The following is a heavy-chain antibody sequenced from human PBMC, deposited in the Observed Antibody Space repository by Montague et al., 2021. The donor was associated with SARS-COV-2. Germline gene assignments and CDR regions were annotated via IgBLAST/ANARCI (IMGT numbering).Heavy chain of an antibody. Sequence: SLRLSCAASGFTFSNYGIHWVRQAPGKGLEWVAVISYDGSNKYYADSVKGQFTISRDNSKNTLYLQMNSLRTEDTAVYYCAKDWWIKIAAPEYFDYWGQGTLVTVSS. CDR2: ISYDGSNK. D-gene: IGHD6-25*01. V-gene: IGHV3-30*18. J-gene: IGHJ4*02. CDR1: GFTFSNYG. CDR3: AKDWWIKIAAPEYFDY.